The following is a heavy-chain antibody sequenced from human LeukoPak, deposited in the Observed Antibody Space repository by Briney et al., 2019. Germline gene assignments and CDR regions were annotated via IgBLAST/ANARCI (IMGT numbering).Heavy chain of an antibody. J-gene: IGHJ4*02. CDR3: ATDLILDFRGDLVDY. CDR2: FDPEDGET. Sequence: ASVKVSCKVSGYTLTELSMHWVRQAPGKGLEWMGGFDPEDGETIYAQKFQGRVTMTEDTSTDTAYMELSSLRSEDTAVYYCATDLILDFRGDLVDYWGQGTLDTVSS. V-gene: IGHV1-24*01. D-gene: IGHD2/OR15-2a*01. CDR1: GYTLTELS.